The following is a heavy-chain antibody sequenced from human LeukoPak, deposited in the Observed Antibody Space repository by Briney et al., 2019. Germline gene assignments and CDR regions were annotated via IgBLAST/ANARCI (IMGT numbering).Heavy chain of an antibody. D-gene: IGHD5-12*01. CDR2: ISSSSSYI. Sequence: GGSLRLSCAASGFTFSSYGMHWVRQAPGKGLEWVSSISSSSSYIYYADSVKGRFTISRDNAKNSLYLQMNSLRAEDTAVYYCARADSGTPYYFDYWGQGTLVTVSS. V-gene: IGHV3-21*01. CDR3: ARADSGTPYYFDY. CDR1: GFTFSSYG. J-gene: IGHJ4*02.